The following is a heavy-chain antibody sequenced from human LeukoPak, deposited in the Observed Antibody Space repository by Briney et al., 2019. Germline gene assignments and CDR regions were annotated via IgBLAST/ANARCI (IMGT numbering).Heavy chain of an antibody. CDR3: ARRGQNYYYYGMDV. CDR2: INPSGGST. CDR1: GYTFTSYY. V-gene: IGHV1-46*01. Sequence: ASVKVSCKASGYTFTSYYMHWVRQAPGQGLEWMGIINPSGGSTSYAQKFQGRVTMTRNTSISTAYMELSSLRSEDTAVYYCARRGQNYYYYGMDVWGQGTTVTVSS. J-gene: IGHJ6*02.